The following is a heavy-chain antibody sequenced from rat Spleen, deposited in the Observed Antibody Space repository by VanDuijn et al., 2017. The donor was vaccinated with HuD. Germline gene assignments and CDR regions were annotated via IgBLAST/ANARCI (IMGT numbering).Heavy chain of an antibody. J-gene: IGHJ3*01. V-gene: IGHV5-27*01. Sequence: EVQLVESGGGLVQPGRSLKLSCAASGFTFSNYDMAWVRQAPTKGLEWVASITNFAGRTHYPDSVKGRFTISRDIAKSTLFLQMNSLKSEDTATYYCTTERYPPFAYWGQGTLVTVSS. CDR1: GFTFSNYD. D-gene: IGHD1-5*01. CDR2: ITNFAGRT. CDR3: TTERYPPFAY.